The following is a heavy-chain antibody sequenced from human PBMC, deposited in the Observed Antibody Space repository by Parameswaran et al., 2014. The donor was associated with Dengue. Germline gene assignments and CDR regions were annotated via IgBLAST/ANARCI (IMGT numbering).Heavy chain of an antibody. V-gene: IGHV1-69*01. CDR2: IIPIFGTA. D-gene: IGHD2-2*01. CDR3: ARPVVPATGGYYMDV. Sequence: WVRQAPGQGLEWMGGIIPIFGTANYAQKFQGRVTITADESTSTAYMELSSLRSEDTAVYYCARPVVPATGGYYMDVWGKGTTVTVSS. J-gene: IGHJ6*03.